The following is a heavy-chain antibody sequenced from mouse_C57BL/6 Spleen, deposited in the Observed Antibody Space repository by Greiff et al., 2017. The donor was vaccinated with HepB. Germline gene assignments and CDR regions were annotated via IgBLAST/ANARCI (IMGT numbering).Heavy chain of an antibody. Sequence: QVHVKQSGAELVKPGASVKLSCKASGYTFTSYWMHWVKQRPGQGLEWIGMIHPNSGSTNYNEKFKSKATLTVDKSSSTAYMQLSSLTSEDSAVYYCARSPLSGWGQGTTLTVSS. V-gene: IGHV1-64*01. D-gene: IGHD1-3*01. CDR2: IHPNSGST. J-gene: IGHJ2*01. CDR1: GYTFTSYW. CDR3: ARSPLSG.